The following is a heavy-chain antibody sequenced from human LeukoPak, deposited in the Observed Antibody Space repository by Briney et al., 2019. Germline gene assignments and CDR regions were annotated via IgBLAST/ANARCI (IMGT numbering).Heavy chain of an antibody. Sequence: SETLTLTCTVSGYPISSGYYWGWIRQPPGKGLEWIGSIYHSGSTYYNPSLKSRVTISVDTSKNQFSLKLSSVTAADTAVYYCARVLSMGWFDPWGQGTLVTVSS. CDR3: ARVLSMGWFDP. CDR2: IYHSGST. D-gene: IGHD2/OR15-2a*01. V-gene: IGHV4-38-2*02. CDR1: GYPISSGYY. J-gene: IGHJ5*02.